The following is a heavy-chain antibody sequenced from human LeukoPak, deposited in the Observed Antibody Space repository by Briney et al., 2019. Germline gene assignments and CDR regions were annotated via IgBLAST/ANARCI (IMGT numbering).Heavy chain of an antibody. V-gene: IGHV3-23*01. CDR3: AKDISRDYGSEN. CDR1: GFTFSSYA. CDR2: ISGSGGST. J-gene: IGHJ4*02. D-gene: IGHD3-10*01. Sequence: GGSLSLSCAASGFTFSSYAMSWVRQAPGKGLEWVSAISGSGGSTYYADSVKGRFTISRDNSKNTLYLQMNSLRAEDTAVYYCAKDISRDYGSENWGQGTLVTVSS.